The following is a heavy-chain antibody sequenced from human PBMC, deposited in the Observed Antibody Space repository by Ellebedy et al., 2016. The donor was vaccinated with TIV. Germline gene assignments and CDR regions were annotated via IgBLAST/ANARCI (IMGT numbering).Heavy chain of an antibody. CDR2: IYYSGST. Sequence: SETLSLTXTVARGSISSGNYYWSWIRQHPGKGLEWIGYIYYSGSTYYNPSLKSRVSISADTSKNQFSLTLNSPTPADTAVYFCARGSTVTKGMFFGYWGPGTLVTVSS. CDR1: RGSISSGNYY. D-gene: IGHD4-17*01. V-gene: IGHV4-31*03. CDR3: ARGSTVTKGMFFGY. J-gene: IGHJ4*02.